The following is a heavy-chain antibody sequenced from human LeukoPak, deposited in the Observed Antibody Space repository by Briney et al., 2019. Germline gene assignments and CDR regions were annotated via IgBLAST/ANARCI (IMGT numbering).Heavy chain of an antibody. Sequence: SETLSLTCTVSGGSVSSGSYYWSWIRQPPGKGLEWIGYIYYSGSTNYNPSLKSRVTISVDTSKNQFSLKLSSVTAADTAVYYCAREPYCGGDCFAGDATYGMDVWGQGTMVTVSS. J-gene: IGHJ6*02. V-gene: IGHV4-61*01. CDR2: IYYSGST. CDR1: GGSVSSGSYY. D-gene: IGHD2-21*02. CDR3: AREPYCGGDCFAGDATYGMDV.